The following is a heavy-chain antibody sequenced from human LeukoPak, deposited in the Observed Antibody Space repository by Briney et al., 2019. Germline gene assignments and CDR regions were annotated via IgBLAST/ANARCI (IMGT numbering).Heavy chain of an antibody. D-gene: IGHD5-24*01. CDR3: ARQPHNYYGMDV. J-gene: IGHJ6*02. CDR1: GYIYTSYW. Sequence: GESLKISCNSSGYIYTSYWIGWVRQMPGKGLEWMGIIYPGDSDTRYSPSFQGQVTISADKSISTAYLQWSSLKASDTAIYYCARQPHNYYGMDVWGQGTTVTVSS. V-gene: IGHV5-51*01. CDR2: IYPGDSDT.